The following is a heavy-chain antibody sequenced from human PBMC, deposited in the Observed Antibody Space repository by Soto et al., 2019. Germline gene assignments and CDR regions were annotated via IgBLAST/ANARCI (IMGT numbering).Heavy chain of an antibody. Sequence: QVQLQQWGAGLLKPSETLSLTCAVYGGSFSGYYWSWIRQPPGKGLEWIGEINHSGSTNYNPSLKSRVTISVDTSKNHFSLKLSSVTAADTAVYYCARGGYYYGSGSYYLDVWGQGTTVTVSS. CDR3: ARGGYYYGSGSYYLDV. CDR1: GGSFSGYY. V-gene: IGHV4-34*01. D-gene: IGHD3-10*01. J-gene: IGHJ6*02. CDR2: INHSGST.